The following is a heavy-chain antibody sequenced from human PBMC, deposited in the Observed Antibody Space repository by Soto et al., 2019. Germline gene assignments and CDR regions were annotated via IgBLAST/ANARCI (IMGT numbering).Heavy chain of an antibody. CDR3: ARAIGSWADD. CDR1: GSTFGSSC. CDR2: INPDGSTI. J-gene: IGHJ4*02. V-gene: IGHV3-74*01. Sequence: WSLRAPGRASGSTFGSSCMHWVRQAPGKGLIWVSRINPDGSTIKYADSVKGRFTISRDNDKTTLHLQMTGLRVEDTAVYYCARAIGSWADDWGQGTLVTVSS. D-gene: IGHD6-13*01.